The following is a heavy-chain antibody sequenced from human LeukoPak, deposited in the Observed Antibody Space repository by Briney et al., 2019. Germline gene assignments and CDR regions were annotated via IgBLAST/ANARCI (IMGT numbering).Heavy chain of an antibody. CDR3: ARDPYYYGSGSYYNPVGFDY. D-gene: IGHD3-10*01. CDR1: GFTFSNYS. Sequence: PGGSLRLSCAASGFTFSNYSMNWVRQAPGKGLEWVSYISSRSRTIYYADSLKGRFTISRDNAKNSLYLQMNSLRAEDTAVYYCARDPYYYGSGSYYNPVGFDYWGQGTLVTVSS. CDR2: ISSRSRTI. J-gene: IGHJ4*02. V-gene: IGHV3-48*01.